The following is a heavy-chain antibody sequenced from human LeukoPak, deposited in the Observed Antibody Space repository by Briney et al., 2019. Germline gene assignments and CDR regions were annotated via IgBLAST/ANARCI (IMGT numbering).Heavy chain of an antibody. Sequence: GGALRLSCAASGFTFSSHGMSWVRQAPGKGLEWVSYISRSGSTIYYADSVKGRFTISRDNDKNSLYLQMNSLRAEDTAVYYCAKDSGKYYGSGRYHPYYFDYWGQGTLVTVSS. D-gene: IGHD3-10*01. CDR3: AKDSGKYYGSGRYHPYYFDY. J-gene: IGHJ4*02. CDR1: GFTFSSHG. V-gene: IGHV3-48*04. CDR2: ISRSGSTI.